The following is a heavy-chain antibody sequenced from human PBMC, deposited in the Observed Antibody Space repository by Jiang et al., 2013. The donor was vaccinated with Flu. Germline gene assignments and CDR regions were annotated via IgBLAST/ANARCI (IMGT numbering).Heavy chain of an antibody. Sequence: GAEVKKPGESLKISCKGSGYSFTSYWIGWVRQMPGKGLEWMGIIYPGDSDTRYSPSFQGQVTISADKSISTAYLQWSSLKASDTAMYYCARPYCSGGSCSGYGMDAWGQGTTVTVSS. CDR3: ARPYCSGGSCSGYGMDA. D-gene: IGHD2-15*01. CDR1: GYSFTSYW. CDR2: IYPGDSDT. J-gene: IGHJ6*02. V-gene: IGHV5-51*03.